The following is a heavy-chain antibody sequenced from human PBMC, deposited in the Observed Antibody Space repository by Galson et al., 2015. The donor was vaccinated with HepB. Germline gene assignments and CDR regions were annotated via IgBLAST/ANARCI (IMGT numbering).Heavy chain of an antibody. Sequence: SVKVSCKASGYTFIGYHLHWVRQAPGQGLEWMGWINPNSGGTNYAQKFQGRVTMTRDTSISTAYMELSRLRSDDAAVYYCARVYSYTWYYFDYWGQGTLVTVSS. CDR3: ARVYSYTWYYFDY. D-gene: IGHD6-13*01. J-gene: IGHJ4*02. V-gene: IGHV1-2*02. CDR2: INPNSGGT. CDR1: GYTFIGYH.